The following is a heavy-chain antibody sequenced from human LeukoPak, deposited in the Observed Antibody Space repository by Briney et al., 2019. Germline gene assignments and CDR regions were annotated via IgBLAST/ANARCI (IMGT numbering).Heavy chain of an antibody. CDR1: GYTFNGYY. J-gene: IGHJ4*02. CDR2: INPDSGAT. CDR3: ARDLSPYSGSYYWDY. D-gene: IGHD1-26*01. V-gene: IGHV1-2*02. Sequence: ASVKVSCKASGYTFNGYYMHWVRQAPGQGLEWMGWINPDSGATSYAQKFQGRVTMTRDTSISTAYMELSRLRSDDTAVYYCARDLSPYSGSYYWDYWGQGTLVTVSS.